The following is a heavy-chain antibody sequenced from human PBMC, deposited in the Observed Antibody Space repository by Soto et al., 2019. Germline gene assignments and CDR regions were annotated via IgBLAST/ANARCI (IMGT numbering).Heavy chain of an antibody. CDR2: IWYDGSNK. CDR1: GFTFSSSG. D-gene: IGHD2-15*01. Sequence: QVQLVESGGGVVQPGRSLRLSCAASGFTFSSSGMHWVRQAPGKGLEWVAVIWYDGSNKYYADSVKGRFTISRDNSKNTLYLQMNSLRAEDMALYYCSGGSSDFDYWGQGTLVTVSS. V-gene: IGHV3-33*01. J-gene: IGHJ4*02. CDR3: SGGSSDFDY.